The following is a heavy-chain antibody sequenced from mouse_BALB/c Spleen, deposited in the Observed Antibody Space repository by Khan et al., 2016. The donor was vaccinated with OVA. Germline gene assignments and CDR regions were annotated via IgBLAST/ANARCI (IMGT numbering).Heavy chain of an antibody. CDR2: IWAGGDT. Sequence: QVQLKESGPGLVAPSQSLSITCTVSGFSLTTYGVHWVRQPPGKGLEWLGVIWAGGDTNYNSALMSRLSISKDNSKSQVFLKMNSLQTDDTAYDYCSRFYDGYYYTVDYWGQGTSVTVSS. J-gene: IGHJ4*01. CDR1: GFSLTTYG. V-gene: IGHV2-9*02. D-gene: IGHD2-3*01. CDR3: SRFYDGYYYTVDY.